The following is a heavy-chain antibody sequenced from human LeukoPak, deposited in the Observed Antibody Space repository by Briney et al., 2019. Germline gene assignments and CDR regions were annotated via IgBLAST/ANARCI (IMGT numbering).Heavy chain of an antibody. V-gene: IGHV1-46*01. Sequence: GASVKVSCKASGYTFTSYYMHWVRQAPGQGLEWMGIINPSGGSTSYVQKFQGRVTMTRDTSTSTVYMELSSLRSEDTAVYYCARGTIVVVVAGPFDPWGQGTLVTVSS. CDR2: INPSGGST. D-gene: IGHD2-15*01. J-gene: IGHJ5*02. CDR3: ARGTIVVVVAGPFDP. CDR1: GYTFTSYY.